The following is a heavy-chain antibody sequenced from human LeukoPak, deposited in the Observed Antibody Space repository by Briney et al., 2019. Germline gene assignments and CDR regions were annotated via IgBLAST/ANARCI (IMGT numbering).Heavy chain of an antibody. CDR3: ARVPPRRAAHGTVFDY. CDR2: INPNSGGT. CDR1: GYTFTGYY. J-gene: IGHJ4*02. D-gene: IGHD6-13*01. Sequence: ASVKVSCKASGYTFTGYYMHWVRQAPGQGLEWMGWINPNSGGTNYAQKFQGGVTMTRDTSVSTAYMELSRLRSDDTAVYYCARVPPRRAAHGTVFDYWGQGTLVTVSS. V-gene: IGHV1-2*02.